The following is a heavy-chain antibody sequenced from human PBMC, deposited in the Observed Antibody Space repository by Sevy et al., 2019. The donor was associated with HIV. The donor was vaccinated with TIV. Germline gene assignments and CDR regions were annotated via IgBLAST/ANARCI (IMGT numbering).Heavy chain of an antibody. J-gene: IGHJ4*02. Sequence: SETLSLTCGVSGYSISTGYYWGWIRQPPGKGLEWIGSLYHIGSTYDNPSFKSQVPISVDKSKNQFSLKLSSVTAPDTAVYYCARAEWLATSYYFDYWGQGILVTVSS. CDR1: GYSISTGYY. V-gene: IGHV4-38-2*01. CDR3: ARAEWLATSYYFDY. CDR2: LYHIGST. D-gene: IGHD6-19*01.